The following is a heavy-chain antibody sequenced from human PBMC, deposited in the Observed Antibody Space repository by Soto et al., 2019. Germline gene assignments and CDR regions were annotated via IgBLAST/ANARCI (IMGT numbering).Heavy chain of an antibody. CDR3: SRDSVGGYSGYDYYYYYMDV. CDR2: ISGSSSYI. CDR1: GLTFSSYS. D-gene: IGHD5-12*01. V-gene: IGHV3-21*01. Sequence: GGSLRLYCAASGLTFSSYSMKWVRKATGKGLEWVSSISGSSSYIYYADSVKGRFTISRDNAKNSLFLQMNSLRAEDTAVYYCSRDSVGGYSGYDYYYYYMDVWGKGTTVTVSS. J-gene: IGHJ6*03.